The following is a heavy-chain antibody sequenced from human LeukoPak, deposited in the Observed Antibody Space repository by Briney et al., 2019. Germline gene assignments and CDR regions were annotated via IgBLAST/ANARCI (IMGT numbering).Heavy chain of an antibody. CDR3: ARIFGSSSWYCWY. CDR2: INWNGGST. D-gene: IGHD6-13*01. Sequence: PGGSLRLSCAASGFTFDDYGMSWVRQAPGKGLEWVSGINWNGGSTGYADSVKGRFTISRDNSKNTLYLQMNSLRAEDTAVYYCARIFGSSSWYCWYWGQGTLVTVSS. J-gene: IGHJ4*02. V-gene: IGHV3-20*04. CDR1: GFTFDDYG.